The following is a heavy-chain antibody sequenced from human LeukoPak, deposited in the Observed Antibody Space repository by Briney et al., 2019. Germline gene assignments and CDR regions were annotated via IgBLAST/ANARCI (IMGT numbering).Heavy chain of an antibody. CDR1: RFTVSSNY. CDR2: ISDTGNT. Sequence: SGGSLRLSCAASRFTVSSNYMSWVRQAPGKGLEWVSAISDTGNTYHADSVKGRFTISRDSSKNTLFLQMNRLRPEDAAVYYCAKAPVTTCRGAFCYPFDYWGLGTLVTVSS. CDR3: AKAPVTTCRGAFCYPFDY. D-gene: IGHD2-15*01. J-gene: IGHJ4*02. V-gene: IGHV3-53*01.